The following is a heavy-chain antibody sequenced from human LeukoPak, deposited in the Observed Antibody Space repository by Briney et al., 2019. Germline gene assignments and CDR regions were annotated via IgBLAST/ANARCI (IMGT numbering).Heavy chain of an antibody. Sequence: GGSLRLSCAASGFTFSSYGMHWVRQAPGKGLEWVAVIWYDGSNKYYADSVKGRFTLSRDNSKNTLYLQMNSLRAEDTAVYYCARDYCGGDCYSFDYWGQGTLVTVSS. D-gene: IGHD2-21*02. CDR3: ARDYCGGDCYSFDY. J-gene: IGHJ4*02. CDR2: IWYDGSNK. CDR1: GFTFSSYG. V-gene: IGHV3-33*01.